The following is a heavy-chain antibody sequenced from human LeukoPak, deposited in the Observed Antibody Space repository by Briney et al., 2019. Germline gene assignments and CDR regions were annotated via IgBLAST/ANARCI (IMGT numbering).Heavy chain of an antibody. CDR2: ISSSSSYI. Sequence: GGSLRLSCAASGFTFSSYSMNWVRQAPGKGLEWVSSISSSSSYIYYADSVKGRFTISRDNAKNSLYLQMNSLRAEDTAVYYCARPLGGQPMYDAFDIWGQGTRVTVSS. D-gene: IGHD3-16*01. V-gene: IGHV3-21*01. CDR3: ARPLGGQPMYDAFDI. J-gene: IGHJ3*02. CDR1: GFTFSSYS.